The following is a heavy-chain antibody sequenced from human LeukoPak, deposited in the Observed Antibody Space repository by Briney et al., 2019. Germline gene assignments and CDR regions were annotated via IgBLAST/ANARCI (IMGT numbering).Heavy chain of an antibody. CDR1: GFTVSSNY. CDR3: ARDQTLYGSGSYLDY. CDR2: IYSGGST. D-gene: IGHD3-10*01. Sequence: GGSLRLSCAASGFTVSSNYMSWVRQAPGKGLEWVSVIYSGGSTYYADSVKGRFTISRDNSKNTLYLQMNSLRAEDTAVYYCARDQTLYGSGSYLDYRGQGTLVTVSS. V-gene: IGHV3-53*01. J-gene: IGHJ4*02.